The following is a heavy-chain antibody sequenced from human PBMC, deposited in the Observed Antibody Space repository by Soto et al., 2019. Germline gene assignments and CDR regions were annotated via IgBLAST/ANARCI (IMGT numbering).Heavy chain of an antibody. CDR3: AGLSPSFYSSSSSRGGY. V-gene: IGHV5-10-1*03. J-gene: IGHJ4*02. CDR2: IDPSDSYT. D-gene: IGHD6-6*01. CDR1: GDSFTTFW. Sequence: ELQLVQSGAEVKKPGESLRISCKASGDSFTTFWISWVRQMPGKGLEWMGRIDPSDSYTKYSPSFQGHVTISADKSISTAYLQWSTLKASDTAMYYCAGLSPSFYSSSSSRGGYWGQGTLVTVSS.